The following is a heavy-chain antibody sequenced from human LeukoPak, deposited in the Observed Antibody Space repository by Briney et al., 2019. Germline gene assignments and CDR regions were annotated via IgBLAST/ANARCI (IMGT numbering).Heavy chain of an antibody. V-gene: IGHV4-59*08. Sequence: SETLSLTCTVSGGSISSYYWSWIRQPPGKGLEWIGYIYYSGSTNYNPSLKSRVTISVDTSKNQFSLELSSVTAADTAVYYCARLKDFWSGYYGDYYYYYMDVWGKGTTVTVSS. CDR3: ARLKDFWSGYYGDYYYYYMDV. J-gene: IGHJ6*03. CDR1: GGSISSYY. CDR2: IYYSGST. D-gene: IGHD3-3*01.